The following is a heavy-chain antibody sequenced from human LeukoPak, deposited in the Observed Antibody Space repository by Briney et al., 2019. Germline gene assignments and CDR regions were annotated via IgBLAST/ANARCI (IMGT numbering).Heavy chain of an antibody. D-gene: IGHD5-18*01. V-gene: IGHV3-53*01. Sequence: PGGSLRLSCAASGFTVSSNYMSWVRQAPGRGLEWVSVIYTVGNTYYAESVEGRFTISRDNSKNTLYLQMNSLRAEDTAVYYCARGYSYGYFDYWGQGTLVTVSS. CDR1: GFTVSSNY. CDR3: ARGYSYGYFDY. J-gene: IGHJ4*02. CDR2: IYTVGNT.